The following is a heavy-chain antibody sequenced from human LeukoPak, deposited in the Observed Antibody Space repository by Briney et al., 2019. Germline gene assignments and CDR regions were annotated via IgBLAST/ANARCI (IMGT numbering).Heavy chain of an antibody. V-gene: IGHV3-7*01. D-gene: IGHD2-21*02. Sequence: GGSLRLSCVVSGFTFNRCWMNWVRQAPGKGLEWVAHINPDGRDTYYVDSVKGRFTISRDNAENSMYLQMNSLRVEDTAVYYCASWGDTTAEYFQRWGQGTLVTVSS. CDR3: ASWGDTTAEYFQR. CDR1: GFTFNRCW. J-gene: IGHJ1*01. CDR2: INPDGRDT.